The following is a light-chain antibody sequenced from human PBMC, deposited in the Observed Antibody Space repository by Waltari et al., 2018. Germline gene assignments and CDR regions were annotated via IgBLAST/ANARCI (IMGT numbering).Light chain of an antibody. CDR2: DAS. CDR3: LQYNSYPRT. CDR1: RDSHNY. J-gene: IGKJ1*01. Sequence: DIQMTHSPSSLSASVGDRGTITCWARRDSHNYVAWFQQKSGKAPKYRIYDASTLQSGVPSKFSGSGYGTDFTLTISSLQPEDFATYYCLQYNSYPRTLSQGTKVEIK. V-gene: IGKV1-16*02.